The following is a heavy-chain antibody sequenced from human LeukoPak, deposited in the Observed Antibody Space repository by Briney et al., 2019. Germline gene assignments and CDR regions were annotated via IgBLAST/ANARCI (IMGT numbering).Heavy chain of an antibody. V-gene: IGHV1-18*01. CDR2: ISAYNGNT. J-gene: IGHJ4*02. Sequence: ASVKVSCKASGYTFTSYGISWVRQAPGQGLEWTGWISAYNGNTNYAQKLQGRVTMTTDTSTSTAYMELRSLRSDDTAVYYCAREGGPPPKPYPDYWGQGTLVAVSS. D-gene: IGHD3-16*01. CDR3: AREGGPPPKPYPDY. CDR1: GYTFTSYG.